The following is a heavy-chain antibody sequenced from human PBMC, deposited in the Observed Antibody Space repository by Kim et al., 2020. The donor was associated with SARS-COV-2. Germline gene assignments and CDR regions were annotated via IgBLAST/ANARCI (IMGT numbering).Heavy chain of an antibody. CDR2: TRNKANSYTT. J-gene: IGHJ6*02. CDR3: ASGYSGYDYGMDV. Sequence: GGSLRLSCAASGFTFSDHYMDWVRQDPGKGLEWVGRTRNKANSYTTEYAASVKGRFTISRDDSKNSLYLQMNSLKTEDTAVYYCASGYSGYDYGMDVWGQGTTVTVSS. CDR1: GFTFSDHY. V-gene: IGHV3-72*01. D-gene: IGHD5-12*01.